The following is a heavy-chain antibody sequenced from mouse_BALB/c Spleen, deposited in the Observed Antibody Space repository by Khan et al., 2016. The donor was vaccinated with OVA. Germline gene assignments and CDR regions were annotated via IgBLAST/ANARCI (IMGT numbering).Heavy chain of an antibody. CDR2: IWDGGST. CDR1: GFSLTSYG. D-gene: IGHD1-3*01. J-gene: IGHJ2*01. Sequence: QVQLKESGPGLVAPSQSLSITCTVSGFSLTSYGVNWVRQPPGKGLEWLGVIWDGGSTNYTSALMSRLSISKDTYKRKVLLKMNSLQTDCTAMYYGASLEDIWGQGTTVTVSS. V-gene: IGHV2-9*02. CDR3: ASLEDI.